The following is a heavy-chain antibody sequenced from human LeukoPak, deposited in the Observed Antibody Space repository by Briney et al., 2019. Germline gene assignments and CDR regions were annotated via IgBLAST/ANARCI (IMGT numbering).Heavy chain of an antibody. CDR3: ARRGYYDSSGYYRY. J-gene: IGHJ4*02. CDR2: IYYSGST. CDR1: GGSIRSSYYY. V-gene: IGHV4-39*01. Sequence: SETLSLTCTVSGGSIRSSYYYWGWIRQPPGKGLEWIGSIYYSGSTYYNPSLKSRVTISVDTSKDQCSLKLSSVTAADTAVYYCARRGYYDSSGYYRYWGQGTLVTVSS. D-gene: IGHD3-22*01.